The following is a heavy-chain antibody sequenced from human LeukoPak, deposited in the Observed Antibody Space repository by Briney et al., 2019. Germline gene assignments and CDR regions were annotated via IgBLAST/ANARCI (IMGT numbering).Heavy chain of an antibody. V-gene: IGHV1-2*02. D-gene: IGHD3-22*01. CDR2: INPNSGGT. CDR1: GYTFTGYY. CDR3: ARFYYDSSGYDWGFDY. Sequence: ASVKVSCQASGYTFTGYYMHWVRQAPGQGLEWMGWINPNSGGTNYAQKFQGRVTMTRDTSISTAYMELSRLRSDDTAVYYCARFYYDSSGYDWGFDYWGQGTLVTVSS. J-gene: IGHJ4*02.